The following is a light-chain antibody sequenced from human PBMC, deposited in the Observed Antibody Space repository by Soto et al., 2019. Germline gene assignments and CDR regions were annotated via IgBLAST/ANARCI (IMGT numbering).Light chain of an antibody. CDR3: FSYTSSGTYV. Sequence: QSVLTQPASVSGSPGQSITISCTGTSSDVGNYKYVSWYQQHPGKAPKLMIYEVSNRPSGVSNRFSGSKSGNKASLTISGLQAEDETDYSCFSYTSSGTYVFGTGTKVTVL. V-gene: IGLV2-14*01. CDR2: EVS. J-gene: IGLJ1*01. CDR1: SSDVGNYKY.